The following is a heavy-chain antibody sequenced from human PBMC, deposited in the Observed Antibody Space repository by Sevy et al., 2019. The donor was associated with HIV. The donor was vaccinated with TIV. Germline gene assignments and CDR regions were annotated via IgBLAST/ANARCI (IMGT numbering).Heavy chain of an antibody. CDR2: INSDGGIT. CDR1: GFTFTNYW. CDR3: VYYDFWSGSSEYYMDV. J-gene: IGHJ6*03. Sequence: GGSLRLSCAASGFTFTNYWMHWVRQAPGKGLVWVSRINSDGGITTYADSLKGRFTISRDNAKNTLYLQMNSLRAEDTAVYYCVYYDFWSGSSEYYMDVWGKGTTVTVSS. D-gene: IGHD3-3*01. V-gene: IGHV3-74*01.